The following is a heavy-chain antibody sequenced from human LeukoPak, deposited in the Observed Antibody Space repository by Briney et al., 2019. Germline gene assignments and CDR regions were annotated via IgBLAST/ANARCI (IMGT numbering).Heavy chain of an antibody. D-gene: IGHD6-6*01. V-gene: IGHV4-4*07. Sequence: SDTLSLTCTVSGGSISSYYWSWLRQPAGKGLEWIGRIYTSGSTNYNPSLKSRVTMSVDTSKNHCSLKLSSVTAADTAVYYWARDTGSSSSVGTFDYWGEGRLVTVS. CDR2: IYTSGST. CDR3: ARDTGSSSSVGTFDY. J-gene: IGHJ4*02. CDR1: GGSISSYY.